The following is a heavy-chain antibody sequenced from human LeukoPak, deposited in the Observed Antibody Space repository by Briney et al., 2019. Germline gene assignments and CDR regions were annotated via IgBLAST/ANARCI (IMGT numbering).Heavy chain of an antibody. J-gene: IGHJ4*02. V-gene: IGHV3-74*01. D-gene: IGHD3-22*01. CDR3: ARVTYYYDSSGYYHFDY. CDR2: INSDGSST. CDR1: GFTFSSYL. Sequence: GGSLRLSCAASGFTFSSYLMHWVRQAPGKGLVWVSRINSDGSSTSYADSVKGRFTISRDNAKNTLYLQMNGLKAEDTAVYYCARVTYYYDSSGYYHFDYWGQGTLVTVSS.